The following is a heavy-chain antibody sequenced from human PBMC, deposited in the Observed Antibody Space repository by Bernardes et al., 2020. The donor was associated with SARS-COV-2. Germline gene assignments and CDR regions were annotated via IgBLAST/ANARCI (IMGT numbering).Heavy chain of an antibody. J-gene: IGHJ4*02. D-gene: IGHD2-15*01. CDR3: ARIDDVFGRDY. CDR2: IYYSGST. V-gene: IGHV4-39*01. Sequence: SETLSLTCTVSGGSVSSSSYFWGWIRQPPGKGLEWIGNIYYSGSTYYNPSLKSRVTISVDTSKNQFSLRLSSVTAADTAVYYCARIDDVFGRDYWGQGTLVTVSS. CDR1: GGSVSSSSYF.